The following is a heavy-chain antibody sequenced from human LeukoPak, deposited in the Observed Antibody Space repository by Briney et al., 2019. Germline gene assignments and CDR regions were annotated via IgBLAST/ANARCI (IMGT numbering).Heavy chain of an antibody. D-gene: IGHD3-10*01. Sequence: GGSLRLSCAASGFTFISYAMSRVRQAPGKGLEWVSAISGSGGSTYYADSVKGRFTISRDNSKNTLYLQMNSLRAEDTAVYYCAKDALWFGELSDYWGQGTLVTVSS. V-gene: IGHV3-23*01. CDR2: ISGSGGST. CDR1: GFTFISYA. J-gene: IGHJ4*02. CDR3: AKDALWFGELSDY.